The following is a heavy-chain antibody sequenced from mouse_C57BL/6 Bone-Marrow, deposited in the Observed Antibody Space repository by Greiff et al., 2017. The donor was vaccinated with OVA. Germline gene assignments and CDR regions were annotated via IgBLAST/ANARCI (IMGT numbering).Heavy chain of an antibody. Sequence: QVQLQQSGAELARPGASVKLSCKASGYTFTSYGISWVKQRTGQGLESIGEIYPRSGNTYYNEKFKGKATLTADKSSSTAYMELRSLTSEDSAVYFCARSGVGRFLGYFDYWGQGTTLTVSS. CDR1: GYTFTSYG. V-gene: IGHV1-81*01. D-gene: IGHD4-1*01. CDR3: ARSGVGRFLGYFDY. CDR2: IYPRSGNT. J-gene: IGHJ2*01.